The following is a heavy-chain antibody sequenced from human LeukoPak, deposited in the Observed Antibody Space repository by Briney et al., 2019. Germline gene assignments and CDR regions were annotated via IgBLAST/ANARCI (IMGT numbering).Heavy chain of an antibody. CDR2: ISYDGSNK. D-gene: IGHD3-10*01. Sequence: PGGSLRLSCAASGFTFSSYGMHWVRQAPGKGLEWVAVISYDGSNKYYADSVKGRFTISRDNSKNTLYLQMNSLRAEDTAVYYCAKDGPGLDYWGQGTLVTVSS. V-gene: IGHV3-30*18. CDR3: AKDGPGLDY. J-gene: IGHJ4*02. CDR1: GFTFSSYG.